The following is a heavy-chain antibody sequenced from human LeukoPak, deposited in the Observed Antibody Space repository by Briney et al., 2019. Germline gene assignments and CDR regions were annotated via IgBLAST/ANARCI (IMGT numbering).Heavy chain of an antibody. CDR2: IYHNGAT. Sequence: SETLSLTCAVSGGSISSSSSICWTWVRQPPGEGLEWIGEIYHNGATNYNPSLKSRVTLLLDKSKNQFSLRLNSVTAADTAVYYGAPNGGNSDYYYWGQGTLVTVSA. V-gene: IGHV4-4*02. CDR3: APNGGNSDYYY. D-gene: IGHD4-23*01. CDR1: GGSISSSSSIC. J-gene: IGHJ4*02.